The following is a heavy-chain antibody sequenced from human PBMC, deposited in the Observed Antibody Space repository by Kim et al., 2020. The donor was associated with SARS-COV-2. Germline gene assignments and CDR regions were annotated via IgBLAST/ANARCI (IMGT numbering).Heavy chain of an antibody. Sequence: GGSLRLSCAASGFTFSSYAMSWVRQAPGKGLEWVSTISASGGTTYYPDSERGRFTISRDNSKNTLYLQMNSLRTEDTAVYYCAKESRGGRSLGPCEYWGQGTLVTVSS. CDR1: GFTFSSYA. V-gene: IGHV3-23*01. CDR2: ISASGGTT. J-gene: IGHJ4*02. D-gene: IGHD2-15*01. CDR3: AKESRGGRSLGPCEY.